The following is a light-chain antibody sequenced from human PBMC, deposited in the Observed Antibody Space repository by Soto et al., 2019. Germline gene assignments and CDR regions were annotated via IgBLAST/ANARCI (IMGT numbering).Light chain of an antibody. Sequence: QSVLTQPASVSGSPGQSITISCTGTNSDVGDYNYVSWYQRHPGKAPKVMIYEVSNRPSGVSNRFSGSKSGNTASLTISGLQAEDEADYYCSSYTSSATFVFGTGTKVTV. CDR2: EVS. J-gene: IGLJ1*01. V-gene: IGLV2-14*01. CDR3: SSYTSSATFV. CDR1: NSDVGDYNY.